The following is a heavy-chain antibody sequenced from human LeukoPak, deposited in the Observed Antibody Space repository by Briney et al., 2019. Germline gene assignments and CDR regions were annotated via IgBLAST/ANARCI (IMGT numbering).Heavy chain of an antibody. CDR2: IDTNTGNP. Sequence: ASEKVSCKASGYTFTSNSLNWVRQAPGQGLEWMGWIDTNTGNPTYAQGFTGRFVFSLDTSVSTTYLQISSLKAEDTAVYYCARAYQRLGELSLPDYWGQGTLVTVSS. D-gene: IGHD3-16*02. CDR3: ARAYQRLGELSLPDY. V-gene: IGHV7-4-1*02. CDR1: GYTFTSNS. J-gene: IGHJ4*02.